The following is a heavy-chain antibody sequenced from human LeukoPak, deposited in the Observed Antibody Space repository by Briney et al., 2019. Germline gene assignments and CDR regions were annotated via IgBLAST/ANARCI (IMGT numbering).Heavy chain of an antibody. V-gene: IGHV4-59*12. J-gene: IGHJ5*02. CDR2: IYHSGST. D-gene: IGHD6-19*01. CDR3: ARDRIAVAGT. Sequence: SETLSLTCTVSGGSISSYYWSWIRQPPGKGLEWIGYIYHSGSTNYNPSLKSRVTISVDKSKNQFSLKLSSVTAADTAVYYCARDRIAVAGTWGQGTLVTVSS. CDR1: GGSISSYY.